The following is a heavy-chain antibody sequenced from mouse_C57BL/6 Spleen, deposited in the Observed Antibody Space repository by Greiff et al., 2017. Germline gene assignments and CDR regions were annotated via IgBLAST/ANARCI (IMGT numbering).Heavy chain of an antibody. V-gene: IGHV1-76*01. D-gene: IGHD3-3*01. CDR3: ARRGQPYAMDY. Sequence: LMESGAELVRPGASVKLSCKASGYTFTAYYINWVKQRPGQGLEWIARIYPGSGNTYYNEKFKGKATLTAEKSSSTAYMQLSSLTSEDSAVYFCARRGQPYAMDYWGQGTSVTVSS. CDR2: IYPGSGNT. J-gene: IGHJ4*01. CDR1: GYTFTAYY.